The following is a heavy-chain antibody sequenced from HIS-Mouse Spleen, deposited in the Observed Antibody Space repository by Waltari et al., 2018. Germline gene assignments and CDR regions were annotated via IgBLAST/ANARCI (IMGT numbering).Heavy chain of an antibody. J-gene: IGHJ3*02. CDR2: IYSGGST. Sequence: EVQLVESGGGLVQPGGSLRLSCAAAGFTVSSNYMSGVRQAPGKGLEWVSVIYSGGSTYYADSVKGRFTISRDNSKNTLYLQMNSLRAEDTAVYYCARELILDWGWMDAFDIWGQGTMVTVSS. D-gene: IGHD7-27*01. CDR1: GFTVSSNY. CDR3: ARELILDWGWMDAFDI. V-gene: IGHV3-66*01.